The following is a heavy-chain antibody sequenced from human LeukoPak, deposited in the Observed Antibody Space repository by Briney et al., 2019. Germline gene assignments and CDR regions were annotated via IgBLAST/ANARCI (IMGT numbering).Heavy chain of an antibody. CDR3: ANPSYDILTGYRSEYYYYGMDV. V-gene: IGHV3-23*01. D-gene: IGHD3-9*01. J-gene: IGHJ6*02. CDR1: GFTFSSYA. Sequence: GASLRLSCAASGFTFSSYAMSWVRQAPGKGLEWVSAISGSGGSTYYADSVKGRFTISRDNSKNTLYLQMNSLRAEDTAVYYCANPSYDILTGYRSEYYYYGMDVWGQGTTVTVSS. CDR2: ISGSGGST.